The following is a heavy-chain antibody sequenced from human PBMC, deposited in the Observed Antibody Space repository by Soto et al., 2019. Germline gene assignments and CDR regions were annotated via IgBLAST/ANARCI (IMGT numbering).Heavy chain of an antibody. D-gene: IGHD2-15*01. Sequence: GGSLRLSCAASGFTFDYYAMHWVRQAPGKGLEWVSGISWNSGSIGYADSVKGRFTISRDNAKNSLYLQMNSLRAEDTALYYCAKDKAQRYCSGGSCPRGSYYYYGMDVWGQGTTVTVSS. V-gene: IGHV3-9*01. CDR1: GFTFDYYA. CDR2: ISWNSGSI. J-gene: IGHJ6*02. CDR3: AKDKAQRYCSGGSCPRGSYYYYGMDV.